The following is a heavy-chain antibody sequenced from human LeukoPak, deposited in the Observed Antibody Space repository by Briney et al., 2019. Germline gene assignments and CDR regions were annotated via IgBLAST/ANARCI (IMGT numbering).Heavy chain of an antibody. J-gene: IGHJ4*02. Sequence: PGGSLRLSCAASGFTFSSYAMSWVRQAPGKGLEWVSTISGSDTSTYYADSVKGRFTISRDNSKNTLYLQMNSLRAEDTAVYYCVKDQSGSRLWGQGTLVTVSS. D-gene: IGHD1-26*01. CDR1: GFTFSSYA. CDR3: VKDQSGSRL. CDR2: ISGSDTST. V-gene: IGHV3-23*01.